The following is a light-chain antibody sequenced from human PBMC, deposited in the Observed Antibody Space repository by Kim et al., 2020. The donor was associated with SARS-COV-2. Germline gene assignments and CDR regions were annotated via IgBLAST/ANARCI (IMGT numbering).Light chain of an antibody. CDR2: GEK. CDR1: SLRTHY. J-gene: IGLJ2*01. Sequence: ALGQTVRITCQGDSLRTHYANWYHQKPGQAPVLVIYGEKTRPSGIPDRFSGSSSGNTASLTITGAQAEDEADYYCNSWDSSGNHLLFGGGTQLTVL. V-gene: IGLV3-19*01. CDR3: NSWDSSGNHLL.